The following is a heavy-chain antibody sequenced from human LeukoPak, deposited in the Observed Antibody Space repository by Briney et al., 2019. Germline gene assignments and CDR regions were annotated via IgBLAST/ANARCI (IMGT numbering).Heavy chain of an antibody. CDR1: GVSISSSN. D-gene: IGHD3-10*01. CDR2: ISSSSSYI. V-gene: IGHV3-21*01. CDR3: ARDRRDGVSGYYYYYMDV. J-gene: IGHJ6*03. Sequence: ETLSLTCTVSGVSISSSNSYWGWIRQAPGKGLEWVSSISSSSSYIYYADSVKGRFTISRDNAKNSLYLQMNSLRAEDTAVYYCARDRRDGVSGYYYYYMDVWGKGTTVTVSS.